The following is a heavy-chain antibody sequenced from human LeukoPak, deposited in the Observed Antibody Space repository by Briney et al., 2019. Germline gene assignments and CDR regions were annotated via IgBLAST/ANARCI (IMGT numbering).Heavy chain of an antibody. CDR3: ARSWLGSSSWSRLNWFDP. Sequence: SETLSLTCAVYGGSFSGYYCSGIRQPPGKGLDWSGEINHSISTNYTPSLKSRVTISVDTSKNQLSPKLSSVTAADTAVYYCARSWLGSSSWSRLNWFDPWGQGTLVTVSS. CDR2: INHSIST. J-gene: IGHJ5*02. CDR1: GGSFSGYY. V-gene: IGHV4-34*01. D-gene: IGHD6-13*01.